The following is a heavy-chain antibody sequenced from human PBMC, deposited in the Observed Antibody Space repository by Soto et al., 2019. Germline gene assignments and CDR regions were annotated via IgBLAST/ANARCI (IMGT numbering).Heavy chain of an antibody. D-gene: IGHD2-21*02. CDR2: IHSDGSST. CDR1: GFPSRDYT. Sequence: GGSLSPPCAASGFPSRDYTMHWVCQAPGQGLVWVSRIHSDGSSTTYADSVKGRFTISRDNAKNTLYLQMNSLRAEDTAVYYCARGDRGAFDLWGQGTMVTVS. J-gene: IGHJ3*01. V-gene: IGHV3-74*01. CDR3: ARGDRGAFDL.